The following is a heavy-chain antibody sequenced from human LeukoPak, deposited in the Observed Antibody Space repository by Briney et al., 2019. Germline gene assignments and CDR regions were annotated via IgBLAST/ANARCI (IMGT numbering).Heavy chain of an antibody. Sequence: PSETLSLTCTVSGGSISSGGYYWSWIRQPPGKGLEWIGYIYYSGSTYYNPSLKSRVTISVDTSKNQFSLKLSSVTAADTAVYYCGVEYSSSSGTYWGQGTLVTVSS. J-gene: IGHJ4*02. D-gene: IGHD6-6*01. V-gene: IGHV4-30-2*03. CDR2: IYYSGST. CDR1: GGSISSGGYY. CDR3: GVEYSSSSGTY.